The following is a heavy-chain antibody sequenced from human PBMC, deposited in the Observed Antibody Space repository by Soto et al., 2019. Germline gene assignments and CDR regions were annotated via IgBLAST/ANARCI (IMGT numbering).Heavy chain of an antibody. CDR2: IWYDGSNK. J-gene: IGHJ4*02. CDR3: ARELHDFWSGSSSQYYFDY. D-gene: IGHD3-3*01. Sequence: GGSLRLSCAASGFTFSSYGMHWVRQAPGKGLEWVAVIWYDGSNKYYADSVKGRFTISRDNSKNTLYLQMNSLRAEDTAVYYCARELHDFWSGSSSQYYFDYWGQGTLVTVSS. V-gene: IGHV3-33*01. CDR1: GFTFSSYG.